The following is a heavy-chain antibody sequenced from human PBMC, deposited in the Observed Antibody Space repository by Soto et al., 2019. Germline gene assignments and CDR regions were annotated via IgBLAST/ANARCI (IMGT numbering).Heavy chain of an antibody. D-gene: IGHD3-22*01. J-gene: IGHJ6*02. CDR2: ISGSGGST. CDR1: GFTFSSYA. CDR3: AKDLIDYDSSGYYYYHYYYGMDV. V-gene: IGHV3-23*01. Sequence: GGSLRLSCAASGFTFSSYAMSWVRQAPGKGLEWVSAISGSGGSTYYADSVKGRFTISRDNSKNTLYLQMNSLRAEDTAVYYCAKDLIDYDSSGYYYYHYYYGMDVWGQGTTVTVSS.